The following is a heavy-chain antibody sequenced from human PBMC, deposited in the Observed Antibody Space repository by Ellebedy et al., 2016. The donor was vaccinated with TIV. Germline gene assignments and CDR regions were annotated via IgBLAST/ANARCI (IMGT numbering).Heavy chain of an antibody. J-gene: IGHJ6*02. V-gene: IGHV3-7*03. CDR3: VRDGAYGDYSPGYYGMDV. CDR2: INQDGSRI. CDR1: AFTFTSYW. D-gene: IGHD3-22*01. Sequence: GGSLRLSCAASAFTFTSYWMSWVRQAPGEGLEWVANINQDGSRIYYVDSVKGRFTISRDNAKNSVYLRMDTLRVEDTAVYHCVRDGAYGDYSPGYYGMDVWGQGTTVTVSS.